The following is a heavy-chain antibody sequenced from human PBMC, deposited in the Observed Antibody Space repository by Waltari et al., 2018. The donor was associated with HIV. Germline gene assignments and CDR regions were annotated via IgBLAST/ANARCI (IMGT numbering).Heavy chain of an antibody. J-gene: IGHJ6*02. CDR2: IYHSGST. CDR3: ARERGGYDILTGYWEVDV. V-gene: IGHV4-38-2*02. Sequence: QVQLQESGPGLVKPSETLSLTCAVSDYSISSGSYWGWIRQPRGRGGEWIGSIYHSGSTDYNPSLKMRVTIAVDTSKNQCSRKLSSVTAADTAVYYCARERGGYDILTGYWEVDVWGQGTTVTVSS. CDR1: DYSISSGSY. D-gene: IGHD3-9*01.